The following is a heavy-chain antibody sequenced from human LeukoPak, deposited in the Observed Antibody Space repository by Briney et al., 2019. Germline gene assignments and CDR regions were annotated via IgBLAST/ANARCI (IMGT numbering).Heavy chain of an antibody. V-gene: IGHV1-69*13. CDR3: ARRRDLYSGSYYPFDY. D-gene: IGHD1-26*01. CDR2: IIPIFDTA. J-gene: IGHJ4*02. CDR1: GGTFSNYA. Sequence: GASVKVSCKASGGTFSNYAISWVRQAPGQGLEWMGGIIPIFDTADYAQEFQGRLRITADESTSTAYMELSSLRAEDTAVYYCARRRDLYSGSYYPFDYWGQGTLVTVSS.